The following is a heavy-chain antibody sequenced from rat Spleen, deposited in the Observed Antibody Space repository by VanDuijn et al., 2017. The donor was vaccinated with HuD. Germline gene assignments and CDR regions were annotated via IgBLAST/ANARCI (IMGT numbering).Heavy chain of an antibody. CDR1: GFTFSNYY. D-gene: IGHD1-12*03. CDR2: ISTSGGST. Sequence: EVQLVESGGGLVQPGRSLKLSCAALGFTFSNYYMAWVRQAPTKGLEWVATISTSGGSTYYRDSVKGRFTISRDNAKSTLYLQMNSLRSEDTATYYCTRGGIYYDGYPSTFDYWGQGTLVTVSS. CDR3: TRGGIYYDGYPSTFDY. V-gene: IGHV5-27*01. J-gene: IGHJ3*01.